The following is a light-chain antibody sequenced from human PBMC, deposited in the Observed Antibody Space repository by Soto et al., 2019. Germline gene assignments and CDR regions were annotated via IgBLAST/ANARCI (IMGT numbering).Light chain of an antibody. J-gene: IGLJ1*01. Sequence: QSALTQPPSPSGSPGQSVTISCTGTSSDVGGYNYVSWYQQHPGKAPKLMIYEVSKRPSGVPDRFSGSKSGNTASLTVSGLQAEDEADYYCSSYAGSNNSLFVFGTGTKVTVL. CDR3: SSYAGSNNSLFV. CDR1: SSDVGGYNY. V-gene: IGLV2-8*01. CDR2: EVS.